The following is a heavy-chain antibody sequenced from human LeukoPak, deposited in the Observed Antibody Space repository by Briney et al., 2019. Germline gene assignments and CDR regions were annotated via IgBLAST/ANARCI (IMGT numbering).Heavy chain of an antibody. CDR3: ARDPLTLYCSSTSCYQAYYYMDV. J-gene: IGHJ6*03. CDR2: IWYNGSNK. D-gene: IGHD2-2*01. V-gene: IGHV3-33*01. Sequence: GRSLRLSCAASGFTFSSYGMHWVRQAPGKGLEWVAVIWYNGSNKYYADSVKGRLTISRDNSKNTLYLQMNSLRAEDTAVYYCARDPLTLYCSSTSCYQAYYYMDVWGKGTTVTVSS. CDR1: GFTFSSYG.